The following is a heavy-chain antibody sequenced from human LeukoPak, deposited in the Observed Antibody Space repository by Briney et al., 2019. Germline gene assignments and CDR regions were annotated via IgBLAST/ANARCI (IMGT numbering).Heavy chain of an antibody. J-gene: IGHJ4*02. D-gene: IGHD3-10*01. CDR3: AIADDYYGSGSPDY. V-gene: IGHV3-11*01. Sequence: KTGGPLTLSCAASGFTFSDYYMSCIRQAPGKGLEGVSYISSSGSTIYYADSVKGRFTISRYNAKNSLYLQMNSLRAEDTAVYYCAIADDYYGSGSPDYWGQGTLVTVSS. CDR2: ISSSGSTI. CDR1: GFTFSDYY.